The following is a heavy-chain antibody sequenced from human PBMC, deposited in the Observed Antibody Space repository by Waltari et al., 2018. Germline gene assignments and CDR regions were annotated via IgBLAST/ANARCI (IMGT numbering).Heavy chain of an antibody. CDR1: GDSVPSTRAA. J-gene: IGHJ2*01. Sequence: QVQLQQSGPGLVKPSQTLPLTCSIPGDSVPSTRAAWNWIRQSPSRGLEWLGRTYYRSKWYNDYAVSVKSRITINPDTSKNQFSLQLNSVTPEDTAVYYCARGSTFAEYFDLWGRGTLVTVSS. CDR2: TYYRSKWYN. D-gene: IGHD1-26*01. CDR3: ARGSTFAEYFDL. V-gene: IGHV6-1*01.